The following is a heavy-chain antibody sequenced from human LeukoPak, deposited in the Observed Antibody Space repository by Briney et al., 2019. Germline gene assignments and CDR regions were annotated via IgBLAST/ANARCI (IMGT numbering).Heavy chain of an antibody. CDR2: ISSSSSNI. J-gene: IGHJ6*02. CDR3: AREAYCGGDCELSEQNYYYYGMDV. CDR1: GFTFSSYS. V-gene: IGHV3-21*01. D-gene: IGHD2-21*02. Sequence: GGSLRLSCAASGFTFSSYSMNWVRQAPGKGLEWVSSISSSSSNIYYADSVKGRFTISRDNAKNSLYLQMNSLRAEDTAVYYCAREAYCGGDCELSEQNYYYYGMDVWGQGTTVTVSS.